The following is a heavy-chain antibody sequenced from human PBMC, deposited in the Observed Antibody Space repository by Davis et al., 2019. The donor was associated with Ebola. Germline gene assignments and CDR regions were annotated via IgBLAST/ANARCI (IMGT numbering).Heavy chain of an antibody. D-gene: IGHD6-19*01. Sequence: ASVKVSCKASGYTFTSYAMNWVRQAPGQGLEWMGWINTNTGNPTYAQGFTGRFIFSLDTSVSTAYLQISSLKAEDTAVYYCARSLAVDFYYYYGMDVWGKGTTVTVSS. V-gene: IGHV7-4-1*02. CDR2: INTNTGNP. CDR3: ARSLAVDFYYYYGMDV. J-gene: IGHJ6*04. CDR1: GYTFTSYA.